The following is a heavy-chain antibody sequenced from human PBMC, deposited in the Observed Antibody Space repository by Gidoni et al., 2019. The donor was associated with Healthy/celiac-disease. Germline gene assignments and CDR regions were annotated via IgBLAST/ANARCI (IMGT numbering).Heavy chain of an antibody. D-gene: IGHD6-6*01. Sequence: QVQLVQSGAEVKKPGASVKVSCTASGYTFPSYGISWVRQAPGQGLEWMGWISAYNGNTNYAQKLQGRVTMTKDTSTSTAYMELRSLRSDDTAVYYCARVVLDSSSRVGYYYYGMDVWGQGTTVTVSS. J-gene: IGHJ6*02. CDR1: GYTFPSYG. CDR3: ARVVLDSSSRVGYYYYGMDV. V-gene: IGHV1-18*01. CDR2: ISAYNGNT.